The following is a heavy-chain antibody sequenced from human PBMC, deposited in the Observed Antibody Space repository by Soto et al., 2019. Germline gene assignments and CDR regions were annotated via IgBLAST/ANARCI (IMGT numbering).Heavy chain of an antibody. D-gene: IGHD3-22*01. CDR1: GYSFTSYW. CDR2: IYPGDSDT. CDR3: ARHYDYYDSSGYYPNWFDP. Sequence: GVSLKISCKGSGYSFTSYWIGWVRQMPGKGLEWMGIIYPGDSDTRYSPSFQGQVTISADKSISTAYLQWSSLKASDTAMYYCARHYDYYDSSGYYPNWFDPWGQGTLVTVSS. V-gene: IGHV5-51*01. J-gene: IGHJ5*02.